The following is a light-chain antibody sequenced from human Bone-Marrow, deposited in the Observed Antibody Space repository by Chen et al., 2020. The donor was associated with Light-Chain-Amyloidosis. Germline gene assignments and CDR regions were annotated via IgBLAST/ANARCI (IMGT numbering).Light chain of an antibody. V-gene: IGLV3-25*03. Sequence: SYELTQPPSVSVSPGQTSRFTCSGDDLPTKYAYWYQQKPGQAPVLVIHRDTERPLGISERFSGSSSGTTATLTISGVQAEDEADYHCQSADSSGTYEVIFGGGTKLTVL. CDR3: QSADSSGTYEVI. CDR2: RDT. J-gene: IGLJ2*01. CDR1: DLPTKY.